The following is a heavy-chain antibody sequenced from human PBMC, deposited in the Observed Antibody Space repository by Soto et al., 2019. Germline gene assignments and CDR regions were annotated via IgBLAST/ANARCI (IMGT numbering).Heavy chain of an antibody. Sequence: PSETLSLTCTVSGGSISSGDYYWCWIRQPPGKGLEWIGYIYYSGSTYYNPSLKSRVTISVDTSKNQFSLKLSSVTAADTAVYYCASVEDYYDSSGYYVWGQGTLVTVSS. J-gene: IGHJ4*02. V-gene: IGHV4-30-4*01. CDR1: GGSISSGDYY. CDR2: IYYSGST. D-gene: IGHD3-22*01. CDR3: ASVEDYYDSSGYYV.